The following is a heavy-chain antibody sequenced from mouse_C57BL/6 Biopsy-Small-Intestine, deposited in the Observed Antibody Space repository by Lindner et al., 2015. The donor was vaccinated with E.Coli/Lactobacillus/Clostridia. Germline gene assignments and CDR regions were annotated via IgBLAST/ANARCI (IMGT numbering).Heavy chain of an antibody. CDR1: GYAFSSSW. CDR3: ARSAYGQYGYFDV. V-gene: IGHV1-82*01. Sequence: VQLQESGPELVKPGASVKISCKASGYAFSSSWMNWVKQRPGKGLEWIGRIYPGDGDTNYNGRFKGRATLTADKSSNTAYMQLSSLTSEDSAVYFCARSAYGQYGYFDVWGTGTTVTVSS. J-gene: IGHJ1*03. D-gene: IGHD1-1*02. CDR2: IYPGDGDT.